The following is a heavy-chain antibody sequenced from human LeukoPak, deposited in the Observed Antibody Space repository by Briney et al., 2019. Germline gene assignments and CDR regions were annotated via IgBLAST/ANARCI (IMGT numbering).Heavy chain of an antibody. CDR3: ARNMGDY. J-gene: IGHJ4*02. V-gene: IGHV3-7*04. CDR1: GFTFSTYW. CDR2: INQDGTEK. D-gene: IGHD2/OR15-2a*01. Sequence: PGGSLRLSCAASGFTFSTYWMTLVSQAPGKGLEWVANINQDGTEKNYVDSVKGRFTISRDNAKNSLYLQMNSLRAEDAAVYYCARNMGDYWGQGTLVTVSS.